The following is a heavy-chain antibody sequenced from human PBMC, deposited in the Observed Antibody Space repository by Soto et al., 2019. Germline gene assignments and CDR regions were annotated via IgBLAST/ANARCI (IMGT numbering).Heavy chain of an antibody. V-gene: IGHV3-74*01. CDR1: GFNLGSYW. J-gene: IGHJ4*02. CDR2: INDYGTTI. D-gene: IGHD1-1*01. Sequence: EVQLVESGGGLVQPGGSLRLSCAASGFNLGSYWMHWVRQAPGKGLVWVSRINDYGTTINYAESVEGRFTISRDDAKSEVYLQMNNRRAEDTAGYYCARGGLEPFDYWGQGALVTGSS. CDR3: ARGGLEPFDY.